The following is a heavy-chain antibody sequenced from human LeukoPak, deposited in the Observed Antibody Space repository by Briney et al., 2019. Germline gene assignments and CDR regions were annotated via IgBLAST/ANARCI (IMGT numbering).Heavy chain of an antibody. Sequence: PGGSLRLSCAASVFTFSSYAMSWVRQAPGKGLEWVSAISGSGGSTYYADSVKGRFTISRDNSTNTLYLQMNSLRAEDTAVYYCAKNYDYVWGSYRHNYFDYWGQGTLVTVSS. V-gene: IGHV3-23*01. CDR3: AKNYDYVWGSYRHNYFDY. D-gene: IGHD3-16*02. CDR1: VFTFSSYA. CDR2: ISGSGGST. J-gene: IGHJ4*02.